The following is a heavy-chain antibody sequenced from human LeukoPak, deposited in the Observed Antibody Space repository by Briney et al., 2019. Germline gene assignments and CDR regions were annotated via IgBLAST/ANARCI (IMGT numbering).Heavy chain of an antibody. Sequence: PSETLSLTCAVYGGSFSGYYWSWLRQPPGKGLEWIGEINHSGSTNYNPSLKSRVTISVDTSKNQFSLKLSSVTAADTAVYYCARGARYYDYVWGSYRPRTFPFDYWGQGTLVTVSS. CDR1: GGSFSGYY. CDR2: INHSGST. V-gene: IGHV4-34*01. J-gene: IGHJ4*02. CDR3: ARGARYYDYVWGSYRPRTFPFDY. D-gene: IGHD3-16*02.